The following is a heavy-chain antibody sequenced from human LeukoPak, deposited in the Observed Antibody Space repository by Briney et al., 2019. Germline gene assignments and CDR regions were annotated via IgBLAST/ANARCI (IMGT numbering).Heavy chain of an antibody. CDR1: GFTVRSNY. V-gene: IGHV3-66*01. CDR3: ARGSTSDTLGY. Sequence: SGGSLRLSCVASGFTVRSNYISWVRQAPGKGLEWVSVIYSDGSTYYADSVKGRFTMSRDNDKNSLYLQMNSLRVEDTAVYYCARGSTSDTLGYWGQGTLVTVSS. CDR2: IYSDGST. J-gene: IGHJ4*02. D-gene: IGHD2-2*02.